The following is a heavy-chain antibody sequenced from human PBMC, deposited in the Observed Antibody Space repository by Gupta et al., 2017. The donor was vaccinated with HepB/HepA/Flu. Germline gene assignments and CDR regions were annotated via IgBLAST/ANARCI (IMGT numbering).Heavy chain of an antibody. CDR2: NNPRGGGS. D-gene: IGHD6-13*01. Sequence: QVQLVQSGPEVKKPGASVKVSCKASGYTFIHYFMEWVRQAPGQGLEWMGANNPRGGGSTYEQKFQGRVTMTRDTSTPTVFMELSSLTSEDTAVYYCARRQRGSNSAFDIWGRGTAVTVSS. CDR3: ARRQRGSNSAFDI. J-gene: IGHJ3*02. V-gene: IGHV1-46*01. CDR1: GYTFIHYF.